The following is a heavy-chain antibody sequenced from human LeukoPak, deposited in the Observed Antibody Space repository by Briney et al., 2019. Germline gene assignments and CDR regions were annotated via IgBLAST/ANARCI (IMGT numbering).Heavy chain of an antibody. CDR1: GFTFSSYS. D-gene: IGHD6-13*01. CDR2: ISSSSSCI. CDR3: ARVKDRQQLVFDY. J-gene: IGHJ4*02. V-gene: IGHV3-21*01. Sequence: GGSLRLSCAASGFTFSSYSMNWVRQAPGKGGEWGSSISSSSSCIYYADSVKRRFTISRDNAKNSLYLQMNSLRAEDTAVYYCARVKDRQQLVFDYWGQGTLVTVSS.